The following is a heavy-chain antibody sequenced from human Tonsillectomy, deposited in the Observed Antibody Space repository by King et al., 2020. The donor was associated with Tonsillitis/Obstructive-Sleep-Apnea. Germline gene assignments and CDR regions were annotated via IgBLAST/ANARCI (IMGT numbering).Heavy chain of an antibody. D-gene: IGHD2-2*01. CDR1: EYTFTGYY. CDR3: ARDSCSSTSCYQGY. J-gene: IGHJ4*02. Sequence: VQLVESETEVKKPGASVTVSCKASEYTFTGYYIHWVRQAPGQGLEWMGRINPNSGGTNHAQKFQGRVTMTRDTSISTAYMELSRLKSDDTAVYYCARDSCSSTSCYQGYWGQGTLVTVSS. V-gene: IGHV1-2*06. CDR2: INPNSGGT.